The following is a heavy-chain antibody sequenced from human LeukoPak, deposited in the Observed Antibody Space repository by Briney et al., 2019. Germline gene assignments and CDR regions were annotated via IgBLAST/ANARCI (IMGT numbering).Heavy chain of an antibody. J-gene: IGHJ5*02. D-gene: IGHD2-15*01. Sequence: PSETLSLTCAVSGYSISSGYYWGWIRQRPGEGLEWIGSIYHSGSTYYNPSLKSRVTISVDTSKNQFSLKLSSVTAADTAVYYCARQAPADLLVVLAAPGWWFEPWGQGTLVTVSS. CDR2: IYHSGST. CDR3: ARQAPADLLVVLAAPGWWFEP. CDR1: GYSISSGYY. V-gene: IGHV4-38-2*01.